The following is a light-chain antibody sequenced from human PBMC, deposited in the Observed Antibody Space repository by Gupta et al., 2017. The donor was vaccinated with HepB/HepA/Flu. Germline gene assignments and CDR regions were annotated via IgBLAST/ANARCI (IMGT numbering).Light chain of an antibody. CDR2: DVS. CDR3: SSYTSSSTLV. Sequence: YGTGTSSDVGGYNYVSWYQQHPRKAPKLMIYDVSNRPSGVSHRFSGSKSGNTASLTISGLQAEGEADYYCSSYTSSSTLVFGGGTKLTVL. CDR1: SSDVGGYNY. J-gene: IGLJ2*01. V-gene: IGLV2-14*03.